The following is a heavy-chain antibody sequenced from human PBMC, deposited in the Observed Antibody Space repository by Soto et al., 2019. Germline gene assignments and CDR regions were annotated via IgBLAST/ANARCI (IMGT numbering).Heavy chain of an antibody. D-gene: IGHD2-15*01. J-gene: IGHJ4*02. CDR1: GFTFSSYS. V-gene: IGHV3-21*01. CDR2: ISSSSSYI. Sequence: EVQLVESGGGLVKPGGSLRLSCAASGFTFSSYSMNWVRQATGKGLEWVSSISSSSSYIYYADSVKGRFTISRDNAKNSLYLQMNSLRAEDTAVYYCARGPFRTPGDYWGQGTLVTVSS. CDR3: ARGPFRTPGDY.